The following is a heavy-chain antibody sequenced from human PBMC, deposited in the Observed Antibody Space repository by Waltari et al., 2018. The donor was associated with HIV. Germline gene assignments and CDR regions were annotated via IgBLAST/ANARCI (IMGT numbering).Heavy chain of an antibody. V-gene: IGHV2-5*02. J-gene: IGHJ5*02. CDR2: IYGDAYK. D-gene: IGHD6-13*01. Sequence: QITLTESGPTLVKPTQTLTLTCTLPGFSISTCGVSVGWVRKPPGQDLEWLALIYGDAYKSYSPSLKSRLTVTKETSRNQVVLTMTNMDPVDTATYYCAHRHIAATGTGRNWFGPWGQGTLVTVSS. CDR3: AHRHIAATGTGRNWFGP. CDR1: GFSISTCGVS.